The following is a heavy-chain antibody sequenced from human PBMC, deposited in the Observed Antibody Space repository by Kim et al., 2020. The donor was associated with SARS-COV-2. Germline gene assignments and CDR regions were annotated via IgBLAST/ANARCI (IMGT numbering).Heavy chain of an antibody. V-gene: IGHV4-34*01. CDR1: VESFSGYY. Sequence: SETLSLTCAVYVESFSGYYWSWIRQPPGKGLEWIGEINQSGSTNCNPSLKSRVSISVDTSKNQFSLKLNSVTAADTAVYYCARHPPRDAFAIWGQGKAVTVSS. CDR2: INQSGST. J-gene: IGHJ3*02. CDR3: ARHPPRDAFAI.